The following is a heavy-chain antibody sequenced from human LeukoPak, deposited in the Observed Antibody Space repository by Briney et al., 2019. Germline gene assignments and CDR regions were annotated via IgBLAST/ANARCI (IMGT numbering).Heavy chain of an antibody. CDR2: ITGSGGST. J-gene: IGHJ4*02. CDR1: GFTFDNFA. CDR3: ARELFDFDY. D-gene: IGHD3-10*01. V-gene: IGHV3-23*01. Sequence: GGSLRLSCAPSGFTFDNFAMTWVRQAPGKGLEWVSEITGSGGSTYYADSVKGRLTISRDNSKNTLYLQMNSLRAEDTAIYYCARELFDFDYWGQGTLVTVSS.